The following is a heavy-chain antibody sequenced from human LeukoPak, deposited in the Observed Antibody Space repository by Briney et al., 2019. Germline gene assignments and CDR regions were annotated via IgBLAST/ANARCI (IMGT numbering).Heavy chain of an antibody. D-gene: IGHD3-3*01. CDR2: INHSGST. CDR1: GGSFSGYY. CDR3: ARDMEWWPHYYYYGMDV. V-gene: IGHV4-34*01. J-gene: IGHJ6*02. Sequence: SETLSLTCAVYGGSFSGYYWSWIRQPPGKGLEWIGEINHSGSTNYNLSLKSRVTISVDTSKNQFSLELSSVTAADTAVYYCARDMEWWPHYYYYGMDVWGQGTTVTVSS.